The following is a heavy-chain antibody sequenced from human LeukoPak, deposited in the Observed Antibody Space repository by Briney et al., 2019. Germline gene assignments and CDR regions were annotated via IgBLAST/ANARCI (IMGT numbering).Heavy chain of an antibody. V-gene: IGHV3-33*01. D-gene: IGHD2-15*01. CDR1: GFTLSNYG. Sequence: GGSLRLSCAASGFTLSNYGIHWVRQAPGKGLEWVALIWYDGTNKYYGDSVKGRFTISRDNSKNTLYLQMNSLRADDTAVYYCASNVGPRRRSPVVMDVRGQGTTVTVSS. CDR3: ASNVGPRRRSPVVMDV. J-gene: IGHJ6*02. CDR2: IWYDGTNK.